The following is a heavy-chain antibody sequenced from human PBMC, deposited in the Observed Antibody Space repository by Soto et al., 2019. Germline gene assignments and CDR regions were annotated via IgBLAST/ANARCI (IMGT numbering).Heavy chain of an antibody. D-gene: IGHD2-8*01. Sequence: SETLSLTCTVSGGSISSYYWIWIRQPPGKGLEWIGYIYYSGSTNYNPSLKSRVTISVDTSKNQFSLKLSSVTAADTAVYYCARERVMVYYYYGMDVWGQGTTVTVSS. CDR1: GGSISSYY. CDR3: ARERVMVYYYYGMDV. J-gene: IGHJ6*02. CDR2: IYYSGST. V-gene: IGHV4-59*12.